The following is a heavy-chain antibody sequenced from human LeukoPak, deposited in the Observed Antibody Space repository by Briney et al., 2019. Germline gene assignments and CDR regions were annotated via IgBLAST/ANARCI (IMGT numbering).Heavy chain of an antibody. V-gene: IGHV3-53*01. CDR2: IYSGGST. D-gene: IGHD5-24*01. Sequence: GGSLRLSCAASGFTVGSNTVSWVRQAPGKGLEWVSIIYSGGSTSYADSVKGRFTISRDNSKDTLYLQMNSLRAEDTAIYYCARDIQLSTWGLGTMVTVSS. CDR3: ARDIQLST. J-gene: IGHJ3*01. CDR1: GFTVGSNT.